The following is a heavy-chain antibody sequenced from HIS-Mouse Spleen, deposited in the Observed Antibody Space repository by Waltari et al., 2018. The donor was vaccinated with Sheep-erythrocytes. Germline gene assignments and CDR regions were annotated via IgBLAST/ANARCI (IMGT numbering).Heavy chain of an antibody. CDR2: ISYDGSNK. CDR1: GFTFSSYG. J-gene: IGHJ3*02. CDR3: AKGDAMVYDAFDI. Sequence: LSCAASGFTFSSYGMHWVRQAPGKGLEWVAVISYDGSNKYYADSVKGRFTISRDNSKNTLYLQMNSLRAEDTAVYYCAKGDAMVYDAFDIWGQGTMGTVSS. D-gene: IGHD2-8*01. V-gene: IGHV3-30*18.